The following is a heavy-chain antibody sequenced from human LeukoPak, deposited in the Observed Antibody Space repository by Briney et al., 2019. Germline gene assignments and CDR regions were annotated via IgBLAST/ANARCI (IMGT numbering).Heavy chain of an antibody. CDR2: IYHSGST. D-gene: IGHD3-16*01. Sequence: SETLSLTCTVSGYSISSGYYWGWIRQPPGKGLEWIGSIYHSGSTYYNPSLKSRVTISVDTSKNQFSLKLSSVIAADTAVYYCARSALARYNWFDPWGQGTLVTVSS. CDR1: GYSISSGYY. V-gene: IGHV4-38-2*02. CDR3: ARSALARYNWFDP. J-gene: IGHJ5*02.